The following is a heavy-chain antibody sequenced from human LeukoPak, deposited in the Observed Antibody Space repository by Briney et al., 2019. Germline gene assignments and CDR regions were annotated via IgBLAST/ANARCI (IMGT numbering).Heavy chain of an antibody. CDR2: ISYDASNE. V-gene: IGHV3-30-3*01. CDR1: GFTFSSYA. CDR3: AREGFLDAFDI. J-gene: IGHJ3*02. Sequence: PGGSLRLSWAASGFTFSSYAMHWVRQAPGKGLEWVAAISYDASNEYYTDSVRGRFTISRDNSKNTMYLQLNSLRAEDTAVYYCAREGFLDAFDIWGQGTLVTVSS.